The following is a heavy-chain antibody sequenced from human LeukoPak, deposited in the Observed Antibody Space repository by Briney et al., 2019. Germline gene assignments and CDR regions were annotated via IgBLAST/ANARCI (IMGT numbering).Heavy chain of an antibody. V-gene: IGHV3-64*01. CDR3: ARLVRGSCDY. D-gene: IGHD1-26*01. J-gene: IGHJ4*02. Sequence: GGSVTLSCAPSGLTLSSYAMQWVRHAPGKGREYVSAISSNGCSTYYANSVKGRFTISRDNSKNTLYLQMGSLRAEDMAVDYFARLVRGSCDYWGQGALVTVSS. CDR1: GLTLSSYA. CDR2: ISSNGCST.